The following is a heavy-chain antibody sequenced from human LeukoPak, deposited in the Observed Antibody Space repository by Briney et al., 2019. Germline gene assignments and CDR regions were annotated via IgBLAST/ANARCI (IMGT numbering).Heavy chain of an antibody. J-gene: IGHJ4*02. CDR2: ISYDGSNK. CDR1: GFTFSSYA. D-gene: IGHD5-18*01. Sequence: PGGSLRLSCAASGFTFSSYAMHWVRQAPGKGLEWVAVISYDGSNKYYADSVKGRFTISRDNSKNTLYLQMNSLRVEDTAVYYCAKLRFPYFDYWGQGTLVTVSS. V-gene: IGHV3-30*04. CDR3: AKLRFPYFDY.